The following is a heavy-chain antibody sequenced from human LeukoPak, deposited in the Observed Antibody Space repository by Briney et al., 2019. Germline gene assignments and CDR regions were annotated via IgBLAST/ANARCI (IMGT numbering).Heavy chain of an antibody. CDR1: GFTFSSYG. D-gene: IGHD2-15*01. V-gene: IGHV3-30*18. Sequence: GRSLRLSCAASGFTFSSYGMHWVRQAPGKGLEWVAVISYGGSNKFYADSVKGRFTISRDNSKNTLYLQMNSLRAEDTAVYYCAKDVGMIGYCSGGSCYAIDYWGQGTLVTVSS. J-gene: IGHJ4*02. CDR2: ISYGGSNK. CDR3: AKDVGMIGYCSGGSCYAIDY.